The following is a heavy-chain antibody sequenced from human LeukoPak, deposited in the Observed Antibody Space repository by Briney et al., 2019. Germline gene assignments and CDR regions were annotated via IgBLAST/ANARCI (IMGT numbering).Heavy chain of an antibody. Sequence: TSETLSLTCTVSGGSISNNYWSWLRQPPGKGLEWIGYIHISGSTNYNPSLKSRVTISVDTSKNQVSVNLSSVTAADTAMYYCARARDGYKSREFDYWGQGTLVTVSS. V-gene: IGHV4-59*01. J-gene: IGHJ4*02. CDR1: GGSISNNY. CDR2: IHISGST. CDR3: ARARDGYKSREFDY. D-gene: IGHD5-24*01.